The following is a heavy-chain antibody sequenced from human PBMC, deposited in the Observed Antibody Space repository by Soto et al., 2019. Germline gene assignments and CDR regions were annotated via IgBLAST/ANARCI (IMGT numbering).Heavy chain of an antibody. CDR3: ARRGELGYCSGGSCYPLLPFDY. CDR2: IKQDGSEK. J-gene: IGHJ4*02. D-gene: IGHD2-15*01. V-gene: IGHV3-7*01. Sequence: GGSLRLSCAASGFTFSSYWMSWVRQAPGKGLEWVANIKQDGSEKYYVDSVKGRFTISRDNAKNSLYLQMNSLRAEDTAVYYCARRGELGYCSGGSCYPLLPFDYWGQGTLVTVSS. CDR1: GFTFSSYW.